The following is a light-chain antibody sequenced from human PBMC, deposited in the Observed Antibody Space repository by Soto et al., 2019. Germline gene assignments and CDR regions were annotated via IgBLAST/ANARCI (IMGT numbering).Light chain of an antibody. Sequence: EIVLTQSPGTLSLSPGERATLSCRASQSVSSSYLAWYQQKPGQAPRLLIYGASSRATGIPDRFSGSGSGTDFTLTISRLEPEDFAEYHCQQYGSSPGMYTFGQGTKLEIK. CDR3: QQYGSSPGMYT. J-gene: IGKJ2*01. V-gene: IGKV3-20*01. CDR1: QSVSSSY. CDR2: GAS.